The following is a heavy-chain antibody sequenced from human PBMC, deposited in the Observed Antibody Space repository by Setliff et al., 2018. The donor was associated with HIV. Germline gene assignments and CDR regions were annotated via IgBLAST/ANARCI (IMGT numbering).Heavy chain of an antibody. CDR2: IYYSGST. CDR1: GGSISSGGYY. CDR3: ARVSSRGGVRGVTTFDY. Sequence: PSETLSLTCTVSGGSISSGGYYWSWIRQHPGKGLEWIGYIYYSGSTYYNPSLKSRVTISVDTSKNQFSLKLSSVTAADTAVYYCARVSSRGGVRGVTTFDYWGQGTLVTVSS. V-gene: IGHV4-31*03. D-gene: IGHD3-10*01. J-gene: IGHJ4*02.